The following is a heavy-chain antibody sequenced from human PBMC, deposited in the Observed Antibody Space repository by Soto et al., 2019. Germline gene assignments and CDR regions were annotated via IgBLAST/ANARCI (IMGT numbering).Heavy chain of an antibody. J-gene: IGHJ4*02. CDR2: ISYSGTT. CDR1: CVSVSSGSFY. Sequence: PSETLSLTCTVSCVSVSSGSFYWAWIRQPPGKGLEWIGFISYSGTTNYNPSLKSRVAISVDTSRSHISLKVSSLTAADTAVYYCARGATVTQYDYWGQGTLVTVSS. CDR3: ARGATVTQYDY. D-gene: IGHD4-17*01. V-gene: IGHV4-61*01.